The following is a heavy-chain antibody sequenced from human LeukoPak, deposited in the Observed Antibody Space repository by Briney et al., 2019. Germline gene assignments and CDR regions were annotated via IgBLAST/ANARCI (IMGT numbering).Heavy chain of an antibody. D-gene: IGHD4-17*01. CDR2: MNPNSGNT. CDR3: ARVPGYGDYAIDY. V-gene: IGHV1-8*03. J-gene: IGHJ4*02. Sequence: ASVKVSCKASGYTFTSYDINWVRQATGQGLEWMGWMNPNSGNTGYAQKFQGRVTITRNTSIRTAYMELSSLRSEDTAVYYCARVPGYGDYAIDYWGQGTLVTVSS. CDR1: GYTFTSYD.